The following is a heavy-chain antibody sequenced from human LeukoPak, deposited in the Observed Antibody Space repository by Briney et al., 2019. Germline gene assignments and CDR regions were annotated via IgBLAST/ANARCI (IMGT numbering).Heavy chain of an antibody. CDR3: ARHLTYYYGSGSYGHAFDI. V-gene: IGHV4-59*01. Sequence: SATLSLTCAVYGGSLSGYYWSWIRQPPRKGLEWIGYIYYSGSTNYNPSLKSRVTISVDTSKNQFSLKLSSVTAADTAVYYCARHLTYYYGSGSYGHAFDIWGQGTMVTVSS. J-gene: IGHJ3*02. CDR2: IYYSGST. D-gene: IGHD3-10*01. CDR1: GGSLSGYY.